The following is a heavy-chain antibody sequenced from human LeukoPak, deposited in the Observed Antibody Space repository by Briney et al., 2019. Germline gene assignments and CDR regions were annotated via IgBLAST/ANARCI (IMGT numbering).Heavy chain of an antibody. V-gene: IGHV3-7*03. D-gene: IGHD3-10*01. CDR1: LGSHW. Sequence: PGGSLRLSCVGALGSHWMGWVRQAPGKGLEWVANIKEDGSQKYYMDSVKGRFTISRDNSKNTLYLQMNSLRAEDTAVYYCAKHALLWFGEFDYWGQGTLVTVSS. CDR2: IKEDGSQK. J-gene: IGHJ4*02. CDR3: AKHALLWFGEFDY.